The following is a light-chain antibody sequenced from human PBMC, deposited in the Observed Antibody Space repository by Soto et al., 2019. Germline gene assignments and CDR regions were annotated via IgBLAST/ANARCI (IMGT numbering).Light chain of an antibody. Sequence: QSALTQPASVSESPGQSITISCTGTSSDVGTYNFVSWYQQRPGKAPKLKIYDDSKRPSGVSDRFSGSKSGNTASLTIAGLQAEDEADYYCCSYAGSSTFHVIFGGGTKLTVL. V-gene: IGLV2-23*01. CDR2: DDS. CDR1: SSDVGTYNF. J-gene: IGLJ2*01. CDR3: CSYAGSSTFHVI.